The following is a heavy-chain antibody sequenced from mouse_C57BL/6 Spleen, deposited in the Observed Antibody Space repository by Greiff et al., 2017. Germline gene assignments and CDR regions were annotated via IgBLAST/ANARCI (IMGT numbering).Heavy chain of an antibody. CDR2: ISYDGSN. CDR3: ARGELRFDY. J-gene: IGHJ2*01. D-gene: IGHD3-2*02. CDR1: GYSITSGYY. Sequence: EVQVVESGPGLVKPSQSLSLTCSVTGYSITSGYYWNWIRQFPGNKLEWMGYISYDGSNNYNPSLKNRISITRDTSKNQFFLKLNSVTTEDTATYYCARGELRFDYWGQGTTLTVSS. V-gene: IGHV3-6*01.